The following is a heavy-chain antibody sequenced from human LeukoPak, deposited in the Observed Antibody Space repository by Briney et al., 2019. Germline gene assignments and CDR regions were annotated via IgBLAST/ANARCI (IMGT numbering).Heavy chain of an antibody. Sequence: SQTLSLTCTVSGGSISSGGYYWSWLRQHPGKGLEWIAYIHHSGITHYNPSLKSRVTISVDTSKNLFSLRLSSVTAADTAVYYCARQYASGSLNWFDPWGQGTLVTVSS. D-gene: IGHD3-10*01. J-gene: IGHJ5*02. CDR3: ARQYASGSLNWFDP. CDR1: GGSISSGGYY. V-gene: IGHV4-31*03. CDR2: IHHSGIT.